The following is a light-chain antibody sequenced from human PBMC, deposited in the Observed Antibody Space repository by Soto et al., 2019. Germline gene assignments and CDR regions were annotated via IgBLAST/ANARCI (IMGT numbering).Light chain of an antibody. CDR2: AAS. CDR1: QSISRY. V-gene: IGKV1-39*01. J-gene: IGKJ2*01. Sequence: DIQMTQSPWSLSSSVGDRVTIACRASQSISRYLNWYQQKPGEAPKLLMDAASRLQSGVPSRFSGSASGTEFTLTISSLQPEDFANYYCQQRYTAPYTFGQGTKLEIK. CDR3: QQRYTAPYT.